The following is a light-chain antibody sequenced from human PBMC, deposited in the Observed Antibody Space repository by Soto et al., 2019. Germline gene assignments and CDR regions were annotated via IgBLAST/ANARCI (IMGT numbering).Light chain of an antibody. V-gene: IGLV2-14*01. J-gene: IGLJ2*01. Sequence: QSALTQPASVSGSPGQSITISCTGTSSDVGGYNYVSWYQQHPGKAPKLMIFDVSNRPSGVSNRFSGSKSGNTASLTISGLLAEDEADFYCSSYTSSGTVVFGGGTKLTVL. CDR3: SSYTSSGTVV. CDR1: SSDVGGYNY. CDR2: DVS.